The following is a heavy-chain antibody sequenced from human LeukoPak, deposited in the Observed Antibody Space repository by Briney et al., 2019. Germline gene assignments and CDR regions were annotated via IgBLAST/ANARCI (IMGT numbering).Heavy chain of an antibody. Sequence: GGSLRLSCAASGFSFSSYGMHWVRQAPGKGLEWVAIIWYDGSNKYYADSVKGRFTIFRDNSKNTLYLQMNSLRAEDTAVYYCAKDLPYFDYWGQGTLVTVSS. CDR3: AKDLPYFDY. V-gene: IGHV3-30*02. CDR1: GFSFSSYG. J-gene: IGHJ4*02. CDR2: IWYDGSNK.